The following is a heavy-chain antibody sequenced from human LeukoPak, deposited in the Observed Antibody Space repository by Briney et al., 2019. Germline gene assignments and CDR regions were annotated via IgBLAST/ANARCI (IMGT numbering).Heavy chain of an antibody. Sequence: ASVKVSCKASGGTFSSYAISWVRQAPGQGLEWMGGIIPIFGTANYAQKFQGRVTITADESTSTAYMELSSLRSEDTAVYYCARDAPCSGGSCYSGYWGQGTLVTVSS. D-gene: IGHD2-15*01. CDR3: ARDAPCSGGSCYSGY. CDR2: IIPIFGTA. J-gene: IGHJ4*02. V-gene: IGHV1-69*13. CDR1: GGTFSSYA.